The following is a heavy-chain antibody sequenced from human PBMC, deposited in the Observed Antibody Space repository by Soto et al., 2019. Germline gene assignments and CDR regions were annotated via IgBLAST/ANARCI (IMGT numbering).Heavy chain of an antibody. CDR1: GFTFSTYS. V-gene: IGHV3-48*04. CDR3: ARETDMIMVRGVADYYYMDV. Sequence: GGSLRLSCAASGFTFSTYSMNWVRQAPGKGLEWVSYISSSRSTIYYADSVKGRFTISRDNAKNSLYLQMNSLRAEDTAVYYCARETDMIMVRGVADYYYMDVWGKGTTVTVSS. D-gene: IGHD3-10*01. CDR2: ISSSRSTI. J-gene: IGHJ6*03.